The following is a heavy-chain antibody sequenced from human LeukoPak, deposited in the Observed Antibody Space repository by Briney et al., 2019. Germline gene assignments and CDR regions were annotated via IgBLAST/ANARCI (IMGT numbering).Heavy chain of an antibody. CDR2: IYYSGST. J-gene: IGHJ5*02. Sequence: PSETLSLTCTVSGGSISNNYWSWFRQPPGKGLEWIGYIYYSGSTNYNPSLKSRVTISVDTSKNQFSLKLSSVTAADTAVYYCARIRYSGYESNWFDPWGQGTLVTVSS. CDR1: GGSISNNY. V-gene: IGHV4-59*01. D-gene: IGHD5-12*01. CDR3: ARIRYSGYESNWFDP.